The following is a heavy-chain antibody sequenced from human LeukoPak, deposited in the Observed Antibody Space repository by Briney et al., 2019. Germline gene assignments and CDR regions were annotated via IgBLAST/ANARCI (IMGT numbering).Heavy chain of an antibody. CDR3: AELGITMIGGV. D-gene: IGHD3-10*02. CDR1: GFTFSSYE. J-gene: IGHJ6*04. Sequence: GGSLRLSCAASGFTFSSYEMNWVRQAPGKGMEWVSYISSSGTTIYYADSVKGRFTISRDNAKNSLYLQMNSLRAEDTAVYYCAELGITMIGGVWGKGTTVTISS. CDR2: ISSSGTTI. V-gene: IGHV3-48*03.